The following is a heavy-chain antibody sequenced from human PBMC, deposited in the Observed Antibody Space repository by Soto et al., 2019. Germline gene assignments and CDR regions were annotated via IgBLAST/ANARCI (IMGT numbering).Heavy chain of an antibody. J-gene: IGHJ5*01. CDR3: AKGRGGFDS. CDR1: GFTFSSYG. CDR2: ISGGGGTT. V-gene: IGHV3-23*01. Sequence: EVQLLESGGGLIQPGGSLRLSCAASGFTFSSYGMSWVRQAPGKGLEWVSVISGGGGTTYYADSGKGRFTISRDTSKNTVYLQMNSLKAEDTALYYCAKGRGGFDSWGQGILVTVSS. D-gene: IGHD3-10*01.